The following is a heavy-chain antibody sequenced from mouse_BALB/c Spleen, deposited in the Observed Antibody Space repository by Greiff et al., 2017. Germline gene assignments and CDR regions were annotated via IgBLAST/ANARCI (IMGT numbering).Heavy chain of an antibody. D-gene: IGHD1-1*01. V-gene: IGHV5-17*02. CDR2: ISSGSSTI. J-gene: IGHJ2*01. Sequence: EVQGVESGGGLVQPGGSRKLSCAASGFTFSSFGMHWVRQAPEKGLEWVAYISSGSSTIYYADTVKGRFTISRDNPKNTLFLQMTSLRSEDTAMYYCARSAYCLYFDYWGQGTTLTVSS. CDR3: ARSAYCLYFDY. CDR1: GFTFSSFG.